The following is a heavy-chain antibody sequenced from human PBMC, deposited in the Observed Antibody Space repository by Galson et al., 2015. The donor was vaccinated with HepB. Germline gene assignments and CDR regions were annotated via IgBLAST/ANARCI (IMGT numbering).Heavy chain of an antibody. Sequence: SLRLSCAASGFTFNNYAMNWVRQAPGKGLEWVSSISGSGVSTYHADSVKGRFTISRDNSKNTLYLQMNSLRAEDTALYFCAKFDIDMNWLDSWGQGTLVTVSS. CDR1: GFTFNNYA. J-gene: IGHJ5*01. CDR2: ISGSGVST. D-gene: IGHD5-12*01. CDR3: AKFDIDMNWLDS. V-gene: IGHV3-23*01.